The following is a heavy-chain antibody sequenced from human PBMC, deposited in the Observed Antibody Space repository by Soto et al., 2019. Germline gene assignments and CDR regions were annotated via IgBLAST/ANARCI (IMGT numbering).Heavy chain of an antibody. D-gene: IGHD4-17*01. CDR3: ARRTDDYGYPLDV. J-gene: IGHJ6*02. CDR1: GGSIDSAGYY. CDR2: IYYSGST. V-gene: IGHV4-31*03. Sequence: QVQLQESGPGLVKPSQTLSLTCTVSGGSIDSAGYYWSWIRQHPGKGLEWIGYIYYSGSTYYNPSLKSRALISIDTSKNQFSLKLTSVTAADTAVYYCARRTDDYGYPLDVWGQGTTVTVSS.